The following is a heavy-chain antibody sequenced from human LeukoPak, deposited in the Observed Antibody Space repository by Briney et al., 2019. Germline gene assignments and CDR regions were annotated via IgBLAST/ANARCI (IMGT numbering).Heavy chain of an antibody. V-gene: IGHV4-34*01. Sequence: SETLSLTCAVYGVSFSGYYWSWIRQPPGKGLEWIGEINHSGSTNYNPSLKSRVTISVDTSKNQFSLKLSSVTAADTAVYYCARADYYYGSGSSDALDIWGQGTIVTVSS. CDR3: ARADYYYGSGSSDALDI. CDR1: GVSFSGYY. CDR2: INHSGST. D-gene: IGHD3-10*01. J-gene: IGHJ3*02.